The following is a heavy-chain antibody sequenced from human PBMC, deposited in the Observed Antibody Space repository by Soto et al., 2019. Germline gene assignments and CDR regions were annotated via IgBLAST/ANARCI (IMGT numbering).Heavy chain of an antibody. CDR3: AGVNSTSYEDCWFDP. V-gene: IGHV4-30-4*01. CDR1: GGSISSGDYY. CDR2: IYYSGST. J-gene: IGHJ5*02. Sequence: QVQLQESGPGLVKPSQTLSLTCTVSGGSISSGDYYWSWIRQPPGKGLEWIGYIYYSGSTYYNPSLKSRVTISVDTSKIQFALELSSVTAADTAVYYCAGVNSTSYEDCWFDPWGQGTLVTVSS. D-gene: IGHD2-2*01.